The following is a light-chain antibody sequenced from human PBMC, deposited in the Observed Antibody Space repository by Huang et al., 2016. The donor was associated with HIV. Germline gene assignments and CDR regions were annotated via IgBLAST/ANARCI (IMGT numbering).Light chain of an antibody. J-gene: IGKJ5*01. Sequence: EIVLTQSPATLSLSPGERATLSCRASQSVSRYLAWYQPKPGQAPSLLIYDASNRATDIPARFSGSGSGTDFTLTITSLEPEDFAVYYCQQRSRWPITFGQGTRLEIK. CDR3: QQRSRWPIT. V-gene: IGKV3-11*01. CDR1: QSVSRY. CDR2: DAS.